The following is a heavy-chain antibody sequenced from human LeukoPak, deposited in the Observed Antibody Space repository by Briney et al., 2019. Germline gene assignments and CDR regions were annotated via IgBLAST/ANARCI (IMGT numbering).Heavy chain of an antibody. V-gene: IGHV1-18*01. D-gene: IGHD2-2*01. J-gene: IGHJ4*02. CDR3: ARWRSSTSFPLVDY. Sequence: ATVKVSSKASVYTFTRYGISSGRQSPGQRLEWMGWISAYNVNTNYAQKLQGRVTMTTATYTSTAYMELRSLRSDDTAVYYCARWRSSTSFPLVDYWGQGTLVTVSS. CDR1: VYTFTRYG. CDR2: ISAYNVNT.